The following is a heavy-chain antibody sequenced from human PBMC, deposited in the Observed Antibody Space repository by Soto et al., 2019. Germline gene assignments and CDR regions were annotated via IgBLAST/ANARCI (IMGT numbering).Heavy chain of an antibody. D-gene: IGHD1-1*01. J-gene: IGHJ4*02. CDR2: IIPILGIA. Sequence: SVKVSCKASRGTFSSATISWVRQPPGQGLEWMGRIIPILGIANYAQEFQGTVTSTADKSTTTAYMELSSPRSEDTAVYHCEGVTTAVHNRDYWRKGTLVTVSS. CDR3: EGVTTAVHNRDY. V-gene: IGHV1-69*02. CDR1: RGTFSSAT.